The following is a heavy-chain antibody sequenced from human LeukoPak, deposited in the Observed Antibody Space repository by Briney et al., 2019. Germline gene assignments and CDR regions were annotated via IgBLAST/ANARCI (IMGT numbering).Heavy chain of an antibody. CDR2: IYGGGDT. J-gene: IGHJ4*02. CDR1: GFTDSNDY. Sequence: GGSLRLSCAVSGFTDSNDYMSWVRQAPGKGLEWVSVIYGGGDTYYADSVRGRFTISRDNFENTLFLQMDSLRPEDTAVYYCTRLLPSSHHFFDSWGQGTLVTVSS. V-gene: IGHV3-53*01. D-gene: IGHD6-6*01. CDR3: TRLLPSSHHFFDS.